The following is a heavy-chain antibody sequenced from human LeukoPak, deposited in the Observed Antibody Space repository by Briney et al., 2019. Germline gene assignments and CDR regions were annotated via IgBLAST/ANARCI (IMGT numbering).Heavy chain of an antibody. CDR3: ARDRAWELHNFDY. CDR2: INPNSGGT. V-gene: IGHV1-2*02. J-gene: IGHJ4*02. CDR1: GYTLTELS. Sequence: ASVKVSCKVSGYTLTELSMHWVRQAPGQGLEWMGWINPNSGGTNYAQKFQGRVTMTRDTSISTAYMELSRLRSDDTAVYYCARDRAWELHNFDYWGQGTLVTVSS. D-gene: IGHD1-26*01.